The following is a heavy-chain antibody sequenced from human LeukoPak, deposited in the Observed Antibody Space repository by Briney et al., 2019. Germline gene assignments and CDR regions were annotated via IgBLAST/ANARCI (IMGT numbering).Heavy chain of an antibody. V-gene: IGHV1-8*02. Sequence: ASVKVSCKTSGYTFTNYDVTWVRQATGQGLEWMGWMNPNSGNTGYAQKFQGRVTMIRDTSISTAYMELSSLRSEDTAVYYCARLMGGGSPNRNTFDPWGQGTLVTVSS. CDR2: MNPNSGNT. J-gene: IGHJ5*02. CDR3: ARLMGGGSPNRNTFDP. CDR1: GYTFTNYD. D-gene: IGHD2-15*01.